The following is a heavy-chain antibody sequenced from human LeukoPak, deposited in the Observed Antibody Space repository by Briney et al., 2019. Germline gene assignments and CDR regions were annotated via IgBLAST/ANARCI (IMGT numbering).Heavy chain of an antibody. Sequence: GGSLRLSRAASGFTFSSFSMNWVRQAPGKGLEWVSCISSSGNLRYYAGSVKGRFTISRDIATNSLFLQMNSLRAEDTAVYYCARSAVSIEGPAVDWGQGTLVTVSS. D-gene: IGHD2-15*01. V-gene: IGHV3-21*01. J-gene: IGHJ4*02. CDR3: ARSAVSIEGPAVD. CDR1: GFTFSSFS. CDR2: ISSSGNLR.